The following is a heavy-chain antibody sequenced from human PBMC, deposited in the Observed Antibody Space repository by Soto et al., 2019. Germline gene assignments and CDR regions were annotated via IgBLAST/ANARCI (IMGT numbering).Heavy chain of an antibody. D-gene: IGHD6-6*01. Sequence: EVQLVESGGGLVKPGGSLRLSCAASGFTFRGYSMNWVRQAPGKGLEWVSSISRSSRYIYYADSVKGRFTISRDNALNSLYLRMSGLRAEDTAMYYCAREMYSSSSGFDYWGQGTLVTVSS. V-gene: IGHV3-21*01. J-gene: IGHJ4*02. CDR2: ISRSSRYI. CDR1: GFTFRGYS. CDR3: AREMYSSSSGFDY.